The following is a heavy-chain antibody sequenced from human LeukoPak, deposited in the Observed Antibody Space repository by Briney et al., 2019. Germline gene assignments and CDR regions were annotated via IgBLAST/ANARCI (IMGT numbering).Heavy chain of an antibody. V-gene: IGHV1-46*01. CDR3: AREGGGYSFDY. Sequence: ASVKVSCKASGYTFTSYYMHWVRQAPGQGLEWMGMINPSGGSTRYAQKFQGRVTMTRDVSTSTVYMELSSLRSEDTAVYYCAREGGGYSFDYWGQGTLVTVSS. J-gene: IGHJ4*02. CDR2: INPSGGST. D-gene: IGHD1-26*01. CDR1: GYTFTSYY.